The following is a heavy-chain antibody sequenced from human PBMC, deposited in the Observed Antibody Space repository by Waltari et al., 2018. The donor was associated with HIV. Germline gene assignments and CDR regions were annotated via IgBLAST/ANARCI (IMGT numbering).Heavy chain of an antibody. J-gene: IGHJ5*02. CDR1: AYNFTHFG. CDR3: ARGSRIWELDP. V-gene: IGHV1-18*01. Sequence: QAHLVRLGAEVKKPGAPVKRACRPSAYNFTHFGLSWLRQAPGKGLEWLGWVNLHTGNFNYQQQFRGRVTMTTDTSTNTAYMELTSLKSDDTAVYYCARGSRIWELDPWGQGTLVTFSS. CDR2: VNLHTGNF. D-gene: IGHD1-26*01.